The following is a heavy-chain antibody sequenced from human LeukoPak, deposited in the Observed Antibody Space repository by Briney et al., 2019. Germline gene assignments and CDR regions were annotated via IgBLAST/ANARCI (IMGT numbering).Heavy chain of an antibody. CDR3: ARARIAAAGTYRP. Sequence: ASVKVSCKASGYTFTGYYMHWVRQAPGQGLEWMGWINPNSGGTNYAQKFQGRVTMTRDTSISTAYMELSRLRSDDTAVYYCARARIAAAGTYRPWGQGTLLTVSS. V-gene: IGHV1-2*02. CDR2: INPNSGGT. CDR1: GYTFTGYY. D-gene: IGHD6-13*01. J-gene: IGHJ5*02.